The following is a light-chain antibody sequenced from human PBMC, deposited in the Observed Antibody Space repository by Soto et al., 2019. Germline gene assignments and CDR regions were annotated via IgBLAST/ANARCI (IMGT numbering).Light chain of an antibody. CDR1: QGIRND. J-gene: IGKJ1*01. Sequence: DIQMTQSPSSLSASVGDRVTITCRASQGIRNDLGWYQQKPGKAPKCLIYAVSSLRSGVPSRFSGSGSGTEFTLTISSLQPDDFATYYCQQDHEYWFGQGTKVDIK. CDR2: AVS. CDR3: QQDHEYW. V-gene: IGKV1-17*01.